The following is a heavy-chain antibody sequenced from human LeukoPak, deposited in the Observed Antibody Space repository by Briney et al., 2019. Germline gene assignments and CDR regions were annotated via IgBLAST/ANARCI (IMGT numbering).Heavy chain of an antibody. V-gene: IGHV4-59*12. CDR1: GGSISIYY. CDR3: ARDTTVGPVSQGYFDL. D-gene: IGHD1-26*01. CDR2: IYYRGSP. J-gene: IGHJ2*01. Sequence: PSETLSLTCTVSGGSISIYYWSCLRQPPGKGLDWIGHIYYRGSPNYTPSLKSRGTISVDTSKHQFSLTLRSVPAPHTAVYYCARDTTVGPVSQGYFDLWGRGTLVTVSS.